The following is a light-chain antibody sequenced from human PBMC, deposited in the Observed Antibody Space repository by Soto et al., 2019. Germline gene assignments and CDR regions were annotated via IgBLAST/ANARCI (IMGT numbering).Light chain of an antibody. CDR3: QSYDRNLIGSVI. CDR2: EVT. CDR1: RRDVGGYNY. Sequence: QSALTQPASVSGSPGQSITISCTGTRRDVGGYNYVSWYQQYPGKSPKLLIYEVTHRPSGVSNRFSGSKSGNTASLTISGLQAEDEADYYCQSYDRNLIGSVIFGGGTKLTVL. J-gene: IGLJ2*01. V-gene: IGLV2-14*01.